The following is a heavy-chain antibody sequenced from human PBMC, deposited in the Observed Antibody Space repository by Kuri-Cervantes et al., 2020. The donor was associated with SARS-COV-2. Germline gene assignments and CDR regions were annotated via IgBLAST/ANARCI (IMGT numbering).Heavy chain of an antibody. CDR2: IYYSGST. CDR3: AVYSSSPYYYYMDV. CDR1: GGSISSSSYY. V-gene: IGHV4-39*07. Sequence: SETLSLTCTVSGGSISSSSYYWGWIRQPPGKGLEWIGSIYYSGSTYYNPSLKSRVTISVDTSKNRFSLKLSSVTAADTAVYYCAVYSSSPYYYYMDVWGKGTTVTVSS. D-gene: IGHD6-13*01. J-gene: IGHJ6*03.